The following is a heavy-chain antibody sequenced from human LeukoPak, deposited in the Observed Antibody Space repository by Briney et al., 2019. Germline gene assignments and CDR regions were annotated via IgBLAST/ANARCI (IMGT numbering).Heavy chain of an antibody. CDR2: IIPIFGTA. V-gene: IGHV1-69*05. D-gene: IGHD5-18*01. J-gene: IGHJ4*02. CDR1: GGTFSSYA. Sequence: SVKVSCKASGGTFSSYAISWARQAPGQGLEWMGRIIPIFGTANYAQKFQGRVTITTDESTSTAYMELSSLRSEDTAVYYCARAGGYSYGSFDYWGQGTLVTVSS. CDR3: ARAGGYSYGSFDY.